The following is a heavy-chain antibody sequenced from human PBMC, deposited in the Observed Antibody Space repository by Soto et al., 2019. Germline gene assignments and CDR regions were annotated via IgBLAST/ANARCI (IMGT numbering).Heavy chain of an antibody. V-gene: IGHV3-64*07. J-gene: IGHJ4*02. D-gene: IGHD5-12*01. CDR1: GFTFSSYA. CDR2: ISSDGGST. CDR3: ARSGSGYDFDY. Sequence: EVQLVESGGGLVQPGGSLRLSCAASGFTFSSYAMHWVRQAPGKGLEYVSAISSDGGSTYYADSVKGRFTISRDNSKNTLYHQMGSLRAEDMAVYYCARSGSGYDFDYWGQGTKVTVSS.